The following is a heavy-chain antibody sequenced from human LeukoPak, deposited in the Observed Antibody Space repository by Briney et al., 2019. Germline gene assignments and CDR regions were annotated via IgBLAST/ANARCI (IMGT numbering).Heavy chain of an antibody. V-gene: IGHV3-15*07. J-gene: IGHJ6*02. Sequence: GGSLRLSCAASGFTFSSYAMNWVRQAPGKGLEWVGRIKSKTDGGTTDYAAPVKGRFTISRDDSKNTLYLQMNSLKTEDTAVYYCTTDSYDFWSGYYNDVAAYYYYGMDVWGQGTTVTVSS. CDR1: GFTFSSYA. D-gene: IGHD3-3*01. CDR2: IKSKTDGGTT. CDR3: TTDSYDFWSGYYNDVAAYYYYGMDV.